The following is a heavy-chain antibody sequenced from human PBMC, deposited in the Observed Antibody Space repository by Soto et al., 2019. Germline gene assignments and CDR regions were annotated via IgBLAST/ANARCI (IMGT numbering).Heavy chain of an antibody. V-gene: IGHV1-3*01. Sequence: SVKVSCKASGYIFNNYVLHWVRQAPGQRLEWVGWINAGNGNTKYSQKFQGRVTITRDTSATTVYMVLYSLRSEDTAMYYCARLPAPTVLRHYFDYWGQGTLVTVSS. D-gene: IGHD4-4*01. CDR1: GYIFNNYV. CDR2: INAGNGNT. CDR3: ARLPAPTVLRHYFDY. J-gene: IGHJ4*02.